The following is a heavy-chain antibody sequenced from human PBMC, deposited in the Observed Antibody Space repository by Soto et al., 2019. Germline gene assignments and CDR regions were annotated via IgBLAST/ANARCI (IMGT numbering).Heavy chain of an antibody. CDR2: IIPILGIA. Sequence: QVQLVQSGAEVKKPGSSVKVSCKASGGTFSSYTISWVRQAPGQGLEWMGRIIPILGIANYAQKFQGRVTVXXDXSLXTAYMELSSLRSEDTAVYYCARLTVTTSYYYGMDVWGQGTTVTVSS. CDR3: ARLTVTTSYYYGMDV. V-gene: IGHV1-69*02. J-gene: IGHJ6*02. CDR1: GGTFSSYT. D-gene: IGHD4-17*01.